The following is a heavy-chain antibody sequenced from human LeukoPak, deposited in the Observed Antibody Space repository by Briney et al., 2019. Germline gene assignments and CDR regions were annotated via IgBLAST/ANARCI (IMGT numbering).Heavy chain of an antibody. J-gene: IGHJ4*02. CDR2: IYTSGST. CDR3: VRSGIAAAFDY. D-gene: IGHD6-13*01. CDR1: GGSISSGSYY. V-gene: IGHV4-61*02. Sequence: PSQTLSLTCTVSGGSISSGSYYWSWIRQPAGKGLEWIGRIYTSGSTNYNPSLKSRVTISVDTSKNQFSLKLSSVAAADTAVYYCVRSGIAAAFDYWGQGTLVTVSS.